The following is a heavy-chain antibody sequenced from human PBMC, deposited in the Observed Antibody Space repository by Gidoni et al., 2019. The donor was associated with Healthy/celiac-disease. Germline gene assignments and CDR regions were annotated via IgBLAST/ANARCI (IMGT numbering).Heavy chain of an antibody. D-gene: IGHD3-22*01. CDR3: AKDRYEVVVVITPLGY. V-gene: IGHV3-23*01. J-gene: IGHJ4*02. CDR1: GLTFSSYA. CDR2: ISGSGGST. Sequence: EVQLLASGGGLVQPGGSLRLSCAASGLTFSSYAMSWVRQAPGKGLEWVSAISGSGGSTYYADSVKGRFTISRDNSKNTLYLQMNSLRAEDTAVYYCAKDRYEVVVVITPLGYWGQGTLVTVSS.